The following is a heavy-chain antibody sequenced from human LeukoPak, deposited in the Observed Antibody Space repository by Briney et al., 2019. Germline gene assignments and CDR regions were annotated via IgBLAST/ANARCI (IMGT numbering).Heavy chain of an antibody. Sequence: GRSLRLSCAASGFRFNEHAMHWVRQAPGKGLEWVAVISYDGSNKYYADSVKGRFTISRDNSKNTLYLQMNSLRAEDTAVYYCARDKMVVPAAIRSDAFDIWGQGTMVTVSS. V-gene: IGHV3-30*19. CDR2: ISYDGSNK. CDR1: GFRFNEHA. CDR3: ARDKMVVPAAIRSDAFDI. J-gene: IGHJ3*02. D-gene: IGHD2-2*02.